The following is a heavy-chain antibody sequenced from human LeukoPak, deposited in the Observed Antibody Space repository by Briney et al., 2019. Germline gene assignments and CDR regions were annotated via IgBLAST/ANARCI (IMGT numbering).Heavy chain of an antibody. CDR1: GGSISSSSYY. Sequence: SETLSLTCTVSGGSISSSSYYWGWIRQPPGKGLEWIGSIYYSGSTYYNPSLKSRVTISVDTSKNQFSLKLSSVTAADTAVYYCARHDYDSSGYYRDWGRGTLVTVSS. V-gene: IGHV4-39*01. D-gene: IGHD3-22*01. CDR2: IYYSGST. J-gene: IGHJ4*02. CDR3: ARHDYDSSGYYRD.